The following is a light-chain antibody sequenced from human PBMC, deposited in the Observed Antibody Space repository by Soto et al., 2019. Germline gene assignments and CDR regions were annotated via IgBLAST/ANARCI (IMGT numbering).Light chain of an antibody. J-gene: IGLJ2*01. CDR1: SSDVGGYDF. V-gene: IGLV2-14*01. CDR2: DVS. Sequence: QSVLTQPASVSGSPGQSIAISCSGTSSDVGGYDFVSWYQQHPGKAPKLMIYDVSNRPSGVSNRFSGSKSGNTASLTISGLQAEDEADYYCNSYTSGNTPVVFGGGTKVTVL. CDR3: NSYTSGNTPVV.